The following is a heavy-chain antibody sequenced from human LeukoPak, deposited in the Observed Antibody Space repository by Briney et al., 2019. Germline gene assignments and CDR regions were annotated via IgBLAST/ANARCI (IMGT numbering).Heavy chain of an antibody. V-gene: IGHV4-4*02. CDR1: GGSSSSSNW. Sequence: PSGTLSLTCAVSGGSSSSSNWWNWVRQPPGKGLEWIGEIDHSGRTNYNPSLKSRVTISVDKSKNQFSLKLSSVTAADTAVYYCARGGPIVVVVAAKYYYYGMDVWGQGTTVTVSS. CDR3: ARGGPIVVVVAAKYYYYGMDV. J-gene: IGHJ6*02. D-gene: IGHD2-15*01. CDR2: IDHSGRT.